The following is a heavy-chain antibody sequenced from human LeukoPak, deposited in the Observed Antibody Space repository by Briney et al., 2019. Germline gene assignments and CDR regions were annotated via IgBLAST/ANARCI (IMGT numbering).Heavy chain of an antibody. Sequence: PGGSLRLSCAASGSTVITNDMTWVRHAPGKGLEWLSLLYSNGNTNYAASVQGRFTISIDNSKNNLYLELNSMTPDDTAVYYCARGVEPLAANTLAYWGQGTLVTVSS. D-gene: IGHD1-14*01. V-gene: IGHV3-53*01. CDR3: ARGVEPLAANTLAY. J-gene: IGHJ4*02. CDR1: GSTVITND. CDR2: LYSNGNT.